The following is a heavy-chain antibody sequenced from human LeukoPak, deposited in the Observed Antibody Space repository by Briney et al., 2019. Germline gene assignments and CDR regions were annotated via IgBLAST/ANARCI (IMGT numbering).Heavy chain of an antibody. J-gene: IGHJ4*02. D-gene: IGHD3-16*01. V-gene: IGHV3-48*01. CDR3: ARSMIAFGGAIDY. CDR2: ISSSSVTI. CDR1: GFTFSSYS. Sequence: GGSLRLSCAASGFTFSSYSVNWVRQAPGKGLEWISYISSSSVTIYYADSVRGRFTFSRDNARNSLSLLMNSLRVEDTAVYYCARSMIAFGGAIDYWGQGTLVTVSS.